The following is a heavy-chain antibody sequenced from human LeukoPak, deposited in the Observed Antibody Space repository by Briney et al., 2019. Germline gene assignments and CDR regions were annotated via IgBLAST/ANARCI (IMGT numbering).Heavy chain of an antibody. J-gene: IGHJ4*02. CDR1: GFTFSSYW. D-gene: IGHD6-19*01. CDR2: ISYDGSNK. CDR3: ARDVRRGKAVAGNFDY. V-gene: IGHV3-30*03. Sequence: PGVSLRLSCAASGFTFSSYWMSWVRQAPGKGLEWVAVISYDGSNKYYADSVKGRFTISRDNSKNTLYLQMNSLRAEDTAVYYCARDVRRGKAVAGNFDYWGQGTLVTVSS.